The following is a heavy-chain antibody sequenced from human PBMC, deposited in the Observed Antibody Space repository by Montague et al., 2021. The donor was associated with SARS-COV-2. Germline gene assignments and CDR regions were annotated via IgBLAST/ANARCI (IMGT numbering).Heavy chain of an antibody. CDR3: ASPRGSRGREY. J-gene: IGHJ4*02. V-gene: IGHV3-11*01. CDR2: ISSSGNSI. Sequence: SLRLSCAASGFTFSDYYMRWIRQAPGKGLEWFSYISSSGNSISYADSVKGRVTISRDNAKKFLYLQMNSLRADDTAVYYCASPRGSRGREYWGQGILVTVSS. CDR1: GFTFSDYY. D-gene: IGHD1-26*01.